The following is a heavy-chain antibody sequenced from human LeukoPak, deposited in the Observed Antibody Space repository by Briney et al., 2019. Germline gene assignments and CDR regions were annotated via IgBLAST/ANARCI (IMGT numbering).Heavy chain of an antibody. CDR2: IYPGDSET. J-gene: IGHJ4*02. CDR1: GSNFTSYW. Sequence: GESLEISCQGSGSNFTSYWIGWGRQLPGIGLEWMGGIYPGDSETRFSPSFQGHVTISADQSISTAHLQWSSLKASDTAMYYCARRNRNSWYRFDYWGQASLVTV. CDR3: ARRNRNSWYRFDY. D-gene: IGHD6-13*01. V-gene: IGHV5-51*01.